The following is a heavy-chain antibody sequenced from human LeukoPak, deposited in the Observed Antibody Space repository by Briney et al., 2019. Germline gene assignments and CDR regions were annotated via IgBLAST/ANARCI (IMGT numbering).Heavy chain of an antibody. CDR1: GGTLSSYA. Sequence: GASVKVSCKASGGTLSSYAISWVRQAPGQGLEWMGGIIPIFGTANYAQKFQGRVTITTDESTSTAYMELSSLRSEDTAVYYCARSGYDLEGVYYYYYMDVWGKGTTVTVSS. D-gene: IGHD5-12*01. J-gene: IGHJ6*03. CDR3: ARSGYDLEGVYYYYYMDV. V-gene: IGHV1-69*05. CDR2: IIPIFGTA.